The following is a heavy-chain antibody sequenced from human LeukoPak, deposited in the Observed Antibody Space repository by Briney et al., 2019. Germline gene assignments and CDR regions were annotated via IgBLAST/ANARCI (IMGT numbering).Heavy chain of an antibody. D-gene: IGHD1-26*01. Sequence: SGTLSLTCDVSGGSISSSNWWSWVRQPPGKGLEWIGEIYHSGSTNYNPSLKSRVTISVDKSKNQFSLKLSSVTAADTAVYYCARDGGSYYSAFDIWGQGTMVTVSS. J-gene: IGHJ3*02. CDR1: GGSISSSNW. V-gene: IGHV4-4*02. CDR2: IYHSGST. CDR3: ARDGGSYYSAFDI.